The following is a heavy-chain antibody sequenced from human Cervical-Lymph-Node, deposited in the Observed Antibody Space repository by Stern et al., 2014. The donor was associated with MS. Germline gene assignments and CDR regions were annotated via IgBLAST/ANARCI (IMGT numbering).Heavy chain of an antibody. CDR3: ARERHSMDV. CDR1: GYSFTAYY. CDR2: IDPNSGGT. Sequence: QVQLVQSGAEVKKPGASVKVSCKASGYSFTAYYMHWVRQAPGQGLEWRGWIDPNSGGTKSAQNFQGRFTMTRDTSISTFYMELSGLTSDDTAVFYCARERHSMDVWGQGTTVTVSS. V-gene: IGHV1-2*02. J-gene: IGHJ6*02.